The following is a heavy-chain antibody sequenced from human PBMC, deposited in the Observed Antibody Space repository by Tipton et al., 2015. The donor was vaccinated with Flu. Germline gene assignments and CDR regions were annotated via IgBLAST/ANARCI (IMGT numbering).Heavy chain of an antibody. J-gene: IGHJ5*02. CDR3: ARVSRGGFDP. CDR1: GGSFSEYN. Sequence: LRLSCAVYGGSFSEYNWGWVRQSPGTGLEWIGEIRPSGSTNYSPSLKSRVTMSEDTSKSQLSLNLYSMTAADTAVYYCARVSRGGFDPWGQGALVTVSS. V-gene: IGHV4-34*01. CDR2: IRPSGST.